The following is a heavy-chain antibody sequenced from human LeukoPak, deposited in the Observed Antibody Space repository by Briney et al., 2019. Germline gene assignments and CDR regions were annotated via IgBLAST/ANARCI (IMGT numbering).Heavy chain of an antibody. Sequence: SETLSLTCSVSGGSISSHYWSWIRQPPGKGLEWVGYFYYSGSTNYNPSLKSRVTISIDTSKNQFSLKLRSVTAADTAVYYCARGGPAWWLSHRADGYYFDYWGQGTLVTVSS. V-gene: IGHV4-59*11. CDR2: FYYSGST. J-gene: IGHJ4*02. CDR1: GGSISSHY. D-gene: IGHD5-12*01. CDR3: ARGGPAWWLSHRADGYYFDY.